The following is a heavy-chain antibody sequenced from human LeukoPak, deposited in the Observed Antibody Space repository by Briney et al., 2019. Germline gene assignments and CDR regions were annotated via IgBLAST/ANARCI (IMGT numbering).Heavy chain of an antibody. Sequence: PSETLSLTCAVYGGSFSGYYWSWIRQPPGKGLEWIGEINHSGSTNYNPSLKSRVTISVDTSKNQSSLKLSSVTAADTAVYYCAGAYYDFWSGYLDYWGQGTLVTVSS. V-gene: IGHV4-34*01. CDR1: GGSFSGYY. J-gene: IGHJ4*02. CDR2: INHSGST. CDR3: AGAYYDFWSGYLDY. D-gene: IGHD3-3*01.